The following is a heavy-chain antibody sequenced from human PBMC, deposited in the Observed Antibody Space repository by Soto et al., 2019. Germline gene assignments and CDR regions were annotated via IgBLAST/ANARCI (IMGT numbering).Heavy chain of an antibody. J-gene: IGHJ3*02. V-gene: IGHV4-28*01. CDR3: ARSPYADALDI. D-gene: IGHD2-2*01. Sequence: QVQLQESGPGLVKPSDTLSLTCAVSGYSITNVNWGAWIRQPPGKGLEWIGYIFHSGTTHYNPSLESRVTMSVDTSKNQFSLKVDSLTAEDTAVYYCARSPYADALDIWGQGTMGTVSS. CDR2: IFHSGTT. CDR1: GYSITNVNW.